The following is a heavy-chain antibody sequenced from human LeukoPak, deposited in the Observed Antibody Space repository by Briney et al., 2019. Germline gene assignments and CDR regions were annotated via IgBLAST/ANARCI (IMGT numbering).Heavy chain of an antibody. J-gene: IGHJ5*02. CDR1: GYSISSGYY. V-gene: IGHV4-38-2*02. Sequence: PSETLSLTCTVSGYSISSGYYWGWIRQPPGKGLEGIGSIYHSGSTYYNPSLKSRVTISVDTSKNQFSLKLSSVTAADTAVYYCARDSGTTGEVKFDPWGQGTLVTVSS. D-gene: IGHD3-10*01. CDR2: IYHSGST. CDR3: ARDSGTTGEVKFDP.